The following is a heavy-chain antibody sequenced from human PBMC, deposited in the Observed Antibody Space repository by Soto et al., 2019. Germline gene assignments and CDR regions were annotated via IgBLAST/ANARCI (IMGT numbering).Heavy chain of an antibody. CDR2: IYYSGST. CDR3: ARQPRIVGATPMAYYFDY. D-gene: IGHD1-26*01. CDR1: GGSISSSSYY. J-gene: IGHJ4*02. V-gene: IGHV4-39*01. Sequence: SLTCTVSGGSISSSSYYWGWIRQPPGKGLEWIGSIYYSGSTYYNPSLKSRVTISVDTSKNQFSLKLSSVTAADTAVYYCARQPRIVGATPMAYYFDYWGQGTLVTVSS.